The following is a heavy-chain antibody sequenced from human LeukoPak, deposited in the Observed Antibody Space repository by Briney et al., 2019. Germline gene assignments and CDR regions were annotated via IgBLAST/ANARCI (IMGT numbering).Heavy chain of an antibody. J-gene: IGHJ4*02. CDR1: GFTVSNNY. D-gene: IGHD4-17*01. Sequence: PGGSLRLSCTASGFTVSNNYMNWVRQAPGKGLEWVPAISGSGGSTYYADSVKGRFTISRDNSKNTLYLQMNSLRAEDTAVYYCANPYGDYDFDYWGQGTLVTVSS. CDR3: ANPYGDYDFDY. CDR2: ISGSGGST. V-gene: IGHV3-23*01.